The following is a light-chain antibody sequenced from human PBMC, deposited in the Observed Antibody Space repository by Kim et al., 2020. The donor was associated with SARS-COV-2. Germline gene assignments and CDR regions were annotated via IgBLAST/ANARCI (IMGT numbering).Light chain of an antibody. J-gene: IGLJ1*01. Sequence: VALGQTVTITCQGDRRRSYYASWYQQKPGQAPVLVIYGKNNRPSGIPDRFSGSSSGNTASLTITGAQAEDEADYYCNSRDSSGNPFFGTGTKVTVL. CDR2: GKN. CDR1: RRRSYY. CDR3: NSRDSSGNPF. V-gene: IGLV3-19*01.